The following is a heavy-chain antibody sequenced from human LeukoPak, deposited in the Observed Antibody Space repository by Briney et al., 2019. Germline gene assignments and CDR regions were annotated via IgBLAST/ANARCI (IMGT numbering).Heavy chain of an antibody. CDR1: GGSISSYY. V-gene: IGHV4-59*01. CDR3: ARGGSDGYNYFGNYYYMDV. CDR2: IYYSGST. Sequence: PSETLSLTCTVSGGSISSYYWSWIRQPPGKGLEWIGYIYYSGSTNYNPSLKSRVTISVDTSKNQFSLRLSSVTAADTAVYYCARGGSDGYNYFGNYYYMDVWGKGTTVTISS. J-gene: IGHJ6*03. D-gene: IGHD5-24*01.